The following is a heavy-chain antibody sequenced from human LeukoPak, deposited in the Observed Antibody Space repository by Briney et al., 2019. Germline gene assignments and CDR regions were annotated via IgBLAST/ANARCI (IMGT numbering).Heavy chain of an antibody. J-gene: IGHJ4*02. V-gene: IGHV3-48*02. CDR3: TTGELGGKY. Sequence: TGGSLRLSCAASGFAFINAWMSWVRQAPGKGLEWISYISSSSSSIYYADSVKGRFTISRDNAKKSLYLQMNSLRDEDTAVYYCTTGELGGKYWGQGTLVTVSS. CDR2: ISSSSSSI. D-gene: IGHD2/OR15-2a*01. CDR1: GFAFINAW.